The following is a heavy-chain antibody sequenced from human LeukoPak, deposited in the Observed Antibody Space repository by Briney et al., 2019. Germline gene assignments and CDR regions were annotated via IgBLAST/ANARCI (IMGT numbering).Heavy chain of an antibody. V-gene: IGHV1-2*02. CDR1: GYTFTGYF. CDR2: INPNSGGT. Sequence: VASVKVSCKASGYTFTGYFMHWVRQAPGQRLEWMGWINPNSGGTNYAQKFQGRVTMTRDTSISTAYMELSRLRSDDTAVYYCARDYGDSSGHYYYYYMDVWGDGTTVTVSS. CDR3: ARDYGDSSGHYYYYYMDV. D-gene: IGHD4-17*01. J-gene: IGHJ6*03.